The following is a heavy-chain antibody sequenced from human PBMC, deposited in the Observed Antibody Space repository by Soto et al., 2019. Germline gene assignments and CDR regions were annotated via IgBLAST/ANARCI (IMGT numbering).Heavy chain of an antibody. CDR2: IYSGGST. V-gene: IGHV3-66*01. CDR3: ARGLRGYSYGSYHYYLDV. CDR1: GFTVSSNY. J-gene: IGHJ6*03. D-gene: IGHD5-18*01. Sequence: GGSLRLSCAASGFTVSSNYMSWVRQAPGKGLEWVSVIYSGGSTYYADSVKGRFTISRDNSKNQLYLQMNSLRAGDTAVYYCARGLRGYSYGSYHYYLDVWGKGTTVTVSS.